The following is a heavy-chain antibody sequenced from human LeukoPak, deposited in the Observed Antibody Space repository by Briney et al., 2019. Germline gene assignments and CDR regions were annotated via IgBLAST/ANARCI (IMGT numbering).Heavy chain of an antibody. V-gene: IGHV3-48*03. CDR2: IDSSGSMI. J-gene: IGHJ4*02. D-gene: IGHD3-3*01. CDR3: ARDGILEWLLG. CDR1: GFTFSSYG. Sequence: GGSLRLSCSGSGFTFSSYGMNWVRQAPGKGLEWISFIDSSGSMIYYADSVKGRFTISRDNAKKSLYLQMNSLRVEDTAVYYCARDGILEWLLGWGQGTLVTVSS.